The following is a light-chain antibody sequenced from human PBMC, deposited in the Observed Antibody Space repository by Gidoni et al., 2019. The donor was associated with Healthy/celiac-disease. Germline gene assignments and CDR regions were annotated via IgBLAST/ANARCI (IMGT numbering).Light chain of an antibody. J-gene: IGKJ2*01. CDR3: QQYYSTPYT. Sequence: DIVMTQSPDSLTVSLGERATINCKSSQSVLYSSNNTQYLAWYQQKPGQPPKLLIYWASTRASGVPDRFSGSGSGTDFTLTISSLQAEDVAVYYCQQYYSTPYTFGQGTKLEIK. V-gene: IGKV4-1*01. CDR2: WAS. CDR1: QSVLYSSNNTQY.